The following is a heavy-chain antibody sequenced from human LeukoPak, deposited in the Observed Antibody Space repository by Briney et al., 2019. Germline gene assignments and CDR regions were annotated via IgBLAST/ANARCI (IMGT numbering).Heavy chain of an antibody. D-gene: IGHD3-10*01. J-gene: IGHJ5*02. CDR1: GGTFSSYA. Sequence: GASVKVSCKASGGTFSSYAISWVRQAPGQGLEWIGLINPTGTGTLYAQKFQGRVTMTRDMSTSTDYMELSSLRSEDTAVYYCARDNSVGDIAWWFDPWGQGTLVTVSS. CDR2: INPTGTGT. V-gene: IGHV1-46*01. CDR3: ARDNSVGDIAWWFDP.